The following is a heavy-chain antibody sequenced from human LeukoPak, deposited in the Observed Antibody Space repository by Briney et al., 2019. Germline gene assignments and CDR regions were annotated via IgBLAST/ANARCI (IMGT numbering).Heavy chain of an antibody. Sequence: ASVKVSCKASGYTFTGYSVHLVRQAPGQGLEWMGRINPNSGATDYAQKSQGRVTMTRDTSISTVYMELNRLRSDDTAVYYCARELPFDYWGQGTLVTVSS. V-gene: IGHV1-2*06. CDR2: INPNSGAT. CDR1: GYTFTGYS. CDR3: ARELPFDY. D-gene: IGHD3-10*01. J-gene: IGHJ4*02.